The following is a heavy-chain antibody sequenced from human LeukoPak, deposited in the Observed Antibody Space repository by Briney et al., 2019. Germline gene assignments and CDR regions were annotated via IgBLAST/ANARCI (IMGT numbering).Heavy chain of an antibody. J-gene: IGHJ4*02. Sequence: GGSLRLSCEASGFSFSNYWMSWVRQAPGKGLEWVANIQQHGSETYYVDSVKGRFTISRDNAKNSLYLQMNSLRAEDTAVYYCAPLVGATDWGQGTLVTVSS. CDR1: GFSFSNYW. CDR2: IQQHGSET. CDR3: APLVGATD. V-gene: IGHV3-7*01. D-gene: IGHD1-26*01.